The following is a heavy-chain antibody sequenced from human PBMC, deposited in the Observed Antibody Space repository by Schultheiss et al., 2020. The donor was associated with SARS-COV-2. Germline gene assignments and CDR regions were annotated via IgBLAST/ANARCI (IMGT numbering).Heavy chain of an antibody. Sequence: SLKISCTASGFTFGDYAMSWFRQAPGKGLEWVGFIRSKAYGGTTDYAAPVKGRFTISRDDSKNTLYLQMNSLKTEVTAVYYCTTDSGYQIPHDYWGQGTLVTVSS. CDR1: GFTFGDYA. CDR3: TTDSGYQIPHDY. D-gene: IGHD5-12*01. V-gene: IGHV3-49*03. J-gene: IGHJ4*02. CDR2: IRSKAYGGTT.